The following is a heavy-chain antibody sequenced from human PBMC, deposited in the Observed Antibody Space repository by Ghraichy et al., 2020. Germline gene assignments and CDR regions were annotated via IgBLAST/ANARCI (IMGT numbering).Heavy chain of an antibody. J-gene: IGHJ6*02. Sequence: ASVKVSCKASGYTFTGYTMHWVRHAPGQGLEWMGWINPNSGGTNYAQKFEGRVTMIRDTSISTVYMELIRLTSDDTAVYYCARLGMDVWGQGTTVTVSS. D-gene: IGHD7-27*01. CDR3: ARLGMDV. CDR1: GYTFTGYT. CDR2: INPNSGGT. V-gene: IGHV1-2*02.